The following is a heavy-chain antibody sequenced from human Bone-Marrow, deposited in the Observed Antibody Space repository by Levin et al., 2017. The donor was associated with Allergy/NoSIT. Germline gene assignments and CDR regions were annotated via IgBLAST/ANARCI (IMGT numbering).Heavy chain of an antibody. CDR1: GFTFSSYA. D-gene: IGHD6-19*01. Sequence: ASVKVSCAASGFTFSSYAMSWVRQAPGKGLEWVSAISGSGGSTYYADSVKGRFTISRDNSKNTLYLQMNSLRAEDTAVYYCAKVNLALRHSGWYFDYWGQGTLVTVSS. CDR3: AKVNLALRHSGWYFDY. J-gene: IGHJ4*02. V-gene: IGHV3-23*01. CDR2: ISGSGGST.